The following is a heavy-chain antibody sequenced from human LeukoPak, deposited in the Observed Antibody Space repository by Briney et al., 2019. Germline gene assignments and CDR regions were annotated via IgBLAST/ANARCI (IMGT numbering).Heavy chain of an antibody. Sequence: GGSLRLSCAASGFTFDDYAMHWVRQAPGKGLEWVSGISWNSGSIGYADSVKGRFTISRDNAKNSLYLQMNSLRAEDTALYYCAKDLNTGGQWLLFDYWGQGTLVTVSP. V-gene: IGHV3-9*01. CDR1: GFTFDDYA. CDR3: AKDLNTGGQWLLFDY. D-gene: IGHD6-19*01. CDR2: ISWNSGSI. J-gene: IGHJ4*02.